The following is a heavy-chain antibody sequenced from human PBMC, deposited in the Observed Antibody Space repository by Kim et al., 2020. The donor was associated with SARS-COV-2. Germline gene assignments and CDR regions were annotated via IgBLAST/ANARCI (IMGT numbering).Heavy chain of an antibody. V-gene: IGHV4-34*01. CDR3: AASTIAARPGRTRQRFFDY. Sequence: SETLSLTCAVYGGSFSGYYWSWIRQPPGKGLEWIGEINHSGSTNYNPSLKSRVTISVDTSKNQFSLKLSSVTAADTAVYYCAASTIAARPGRTRQRFFDYWGQGTLVTVSS. D-gene: IGHD6-6*01. CDR2: INHSGST. CDR1: GGSFSGYY. J-gene: IGHJ4*02.